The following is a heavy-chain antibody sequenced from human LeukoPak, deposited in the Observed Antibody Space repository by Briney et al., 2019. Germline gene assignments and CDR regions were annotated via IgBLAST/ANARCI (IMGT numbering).Heavy chain of an antibody. CDR1: GGTFSSYA. V-gene: IGHV1-69*13. CDR3: ARDPGDGYKYFDY. CDR2: IIPIFGTA. D-gene: IGHD5-24*01. Sequence: ASVKVSCKASGGTFSSYAISWVRQAPGQGLEWMGGIIPIFGTANYAQKFQGRVTITADESTSTAYMELSSLRSEDTAVYYCARDPGDGYKYFDYWGQGTLVTISS. J-gene: IGHJ4*02.